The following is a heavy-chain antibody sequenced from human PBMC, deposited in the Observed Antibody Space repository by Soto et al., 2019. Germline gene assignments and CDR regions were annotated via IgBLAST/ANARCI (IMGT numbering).Heavy chain of an antibody. Sequence: QVQLVESGGGVVKPGRSLRLSCAASGFTLRTYAMHWFPQAPGKGLEWVAVISYDGSNKYYADSVKGRFTISRDNSKNTLYLQMNSLRAEDTAVYYCARAYEGDYFDYWGQGTLVTVSS. D-gene: IGHD3-16*01. CDR1: GFTLRTYA. V-gene: IGHV3-30-3*01. CDR3: ARAYEGDYFDY. J-gene: IGHJ4*02. CDR2: ISYDGSNK.